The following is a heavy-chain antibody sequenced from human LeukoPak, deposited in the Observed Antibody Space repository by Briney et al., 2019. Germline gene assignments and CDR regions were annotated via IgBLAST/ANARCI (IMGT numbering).Heavy chain of an antibody. V-gene: IGHV4-59*01. Sequence: SKTLSLTCTVSGDSISRDYWGWIRQFPEKGLEWIGYVYYTGTTSYNPSLKSRVTISVDTSKKFFSLKLTSVTAADTAVYYCARDRPGTTSLDSWGQGTLVTVSS. CDR2: VYYTGTT. D-gene: IGHD2-2*01. J-gene: IGHJ4*02. CDR3: ARDRPGTTSLDS. CDR1: GDSISRDY.